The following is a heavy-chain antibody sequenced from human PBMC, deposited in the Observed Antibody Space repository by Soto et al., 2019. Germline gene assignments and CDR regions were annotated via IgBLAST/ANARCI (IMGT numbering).Heavy chain of an antibody. Sequence: EVQLVESGGGLVQPGGSLRLSCAASGFTFSSYWMSWVRQAPGKGLEWVANIKQDGSEKYYVDSVKGRFTISRDNAKNSPYLKRNSLRAEDTAVYYCARGSPLYYYDSSGYCARLDYWGQGTLVTVSS. V-gene: IGHV3-7*04. CDR3: ARGSPLYYYDSSGYCARLDY. D-gene: IGHD3-22*01. CDR2: IKQDGSEK. CDR1: GFTFSSYW. J-gene: IGHJ4*02.